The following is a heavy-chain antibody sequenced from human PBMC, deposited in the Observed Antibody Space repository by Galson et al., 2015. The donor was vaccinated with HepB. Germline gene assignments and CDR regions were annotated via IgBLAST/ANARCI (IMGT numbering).Heavy chain of an antibody. CDR3: ARAFMGGYYDDPYYYYGMDV. J-gene: IGHJ6*02. D-gene: IGHD3-22*01. CDR2: INSDGSST. V-gene: IGHV3-74*01. Sequence: SLRLSCAASGFTFSSYWMHWVRQAPGKGLEWVSRINSDGSSTSYADSVKGRFTISRDNAKNTLYLQMNSLRAEDTAVYYCARAFMGGYYDDPYYYYGMDVWGQGTTVTVSS. CDR1: GFTFSSYW.